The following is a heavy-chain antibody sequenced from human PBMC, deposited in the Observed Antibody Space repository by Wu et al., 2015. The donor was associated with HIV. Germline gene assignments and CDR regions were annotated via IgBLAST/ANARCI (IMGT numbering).Heavy chain of an antibody. CDR1: GGTFSSYG. J-gene: IGHJ5*02. D-gene: IGHD3-22*01. CDR2: IIPIFGTT. CDR3: ARAEPKGYDSSGYRLYWRS. Sequence: QVQLVQSGAEVKKPGSAVKVSCKASGGTFSSYGISWVRQAPGQGPEWMGRIIPIFGTTTYAQKFQGRVMITADASTSTTYMELSSLRSEDTAVYYCARAEPKGYDSSGYRLYWRSWGQGTLVTVSS. V-gene: IGHV1-69*13.